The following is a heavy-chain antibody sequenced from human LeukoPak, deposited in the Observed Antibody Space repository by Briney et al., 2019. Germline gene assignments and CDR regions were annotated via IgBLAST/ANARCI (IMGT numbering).Heavy chain of an antibody. J-gene: IGHJ3*02. D-gene: IGHD3-22*01. Sequence: PSETLSLTCTVSGVSISSYYWSWIRQPPGKGLEWIGYIYYSGSTNYNPSLKSRVTISVDTSKNQFSLKLSSVTAADTAVYYCARDPTYYYDSSGPRPLGAFDIWGQGTMVTVSS. CDR2: IYYSGST. CDR1: GVSISSYY. CDR3: ARDPTYYYDSSGPRPLGAFDI. V-gene: IGHV4-59*12.